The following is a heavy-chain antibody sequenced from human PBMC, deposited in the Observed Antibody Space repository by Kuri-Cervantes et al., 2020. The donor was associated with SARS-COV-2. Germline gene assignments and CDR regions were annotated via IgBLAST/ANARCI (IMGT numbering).Heavy chain of an antibody. CDR2: ISGSGGST. V-gene: IGHV3-23*01. Sequence: GEALKTSCAASGFTFSSYAMSWVRPAPGEGPEWVSAISGSGGSTYYADSVKGRFTISRDNSKDTLYLQMNSLRAEDTAVYYCAKWAPSSGYYFKSWSDPWGQGPLVTVSS. CDR3: AKWAPSSGYYFKSWSDP. J-gene: IGHJ5*02. CDR1: GFTFSSYA. D-gene: IGHD3-22*01.